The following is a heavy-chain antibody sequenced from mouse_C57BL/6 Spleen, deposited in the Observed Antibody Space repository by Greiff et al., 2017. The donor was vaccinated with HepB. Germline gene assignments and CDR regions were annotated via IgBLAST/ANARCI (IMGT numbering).Heavy chain of an antibody. D-gene: IGHD2-4*01. CDR1: GFTFSDFY. V-gene: IGHV7-1*01. CDR2: SRNKANDYTT. J-gene: IGHJ3*01. CDR3: ARDGARDYDPAWFAY. Sequence: EVKLMESGGGLVQSGRSLRLSCATSGFTFSDFYMEWVRQAPGKGLEWIAASRNKANDYTTEYSASVKGRFIVSRDTSQSILYLQMNALRAEDTAIYYCARDGARDYDPAWFAYWGQGTLVTVSA.